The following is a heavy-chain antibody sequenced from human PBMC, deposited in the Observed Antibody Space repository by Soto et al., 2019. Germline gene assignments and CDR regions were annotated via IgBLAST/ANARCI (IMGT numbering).Heavy chain of an antibody. CDR3: ARDLYLRTGKWGMDV. J-gene: IGHJ6*02. CDR1: GGSVSIATYY. Sequence: PSETLSLTCTVSGGSVSIATYYLNWIRQPPGKGLEWIGSVYYSGTPNYNPSLKSRVTISMDTSYNRLSLKLRSVTAADTAVYYCARDLYLRTGKWGMDVWGQGTTVTVSS. V-gene: IGHV4-61*01. D-gene: IGHD3-9*01. CDR2: VYYSGTP.